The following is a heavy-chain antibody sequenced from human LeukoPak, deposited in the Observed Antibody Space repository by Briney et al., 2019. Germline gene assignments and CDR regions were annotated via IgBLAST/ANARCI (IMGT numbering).Heavy chain of an antibody. Sequence: SETLSLTCTVSGGSISSYFWSWIRQPAGKGLEWIGRIYTSGNTNYNPTLQSRVTMSIDTSKNQFSLNVTSVTAADTAAYYCAREAGSERYFDSWGQGTLVTVSS. V-gene: IGHV4-4*07. J-gene: IGHJ4*02. CDR2: IYTSGNT. CDR3: AREAGSERYFDS. CDR1: GGSISSYF.